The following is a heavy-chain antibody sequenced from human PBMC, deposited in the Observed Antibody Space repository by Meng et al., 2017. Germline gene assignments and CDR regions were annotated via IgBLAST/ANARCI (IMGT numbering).Heavy chain of an antibody. D-gene: IGHD3-10*01. J-gene: IGHJ4*02. Sequence: ASVKVSCKASGYTFTSYYMHWVRQAPGQGLEWMGIINPSGGSTSYAQKFQGRVTMTRDTSTSTVYMELSSLRSEDTAVYYCARELMVRGVYNYFDYWGQGTLVTVSS. CDR3: ARELMVRGVYNYFDY. CDR2: INPSGGST. V-gene: IGHV1-46*01. CDR1: GYTFTSYY.